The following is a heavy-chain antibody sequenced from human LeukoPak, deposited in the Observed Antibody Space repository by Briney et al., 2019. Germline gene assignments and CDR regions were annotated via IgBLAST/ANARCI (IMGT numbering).Heavy chain of an antibody. J-gene: IGHJ5*02. CDR3: TREATGGYDRYDP. CDR1: GDSVSSYNAA. D-gene: IGHD1-1*01. CDR2: AYLRVKWYN. Sequence: SQTLSLTCAISGDSVSSYNAAWDWIRQSPSGGREWLGRAYLRVKWYNDYAAPVTSRITINADTSKNHFSLQLNSVTPEDTSVYSCTREATGGYDRYDPWGQGTLVTVSS. V-gene: IGHV6-1*01.